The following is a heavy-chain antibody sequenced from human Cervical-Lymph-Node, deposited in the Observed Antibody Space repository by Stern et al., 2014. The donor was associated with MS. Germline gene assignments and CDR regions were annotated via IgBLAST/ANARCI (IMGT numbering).Heavy chain of an antibody. J-gene: IGHJ3*02. V-gene: IGHV3-30*18. D-gene: IGHD6-19*01. CDR2: FSYDGTTA. CDR1: GFTFSTYA. CDR3: AKDASTQWLVQSDAFDI. Sequence: DQLVESGGGVVQPGRSLRLSCAVSGFTFSTYAIHWVRQAPGKGLEWVAVFSYDGTTAYYADSVKGRFTISRDNSRNTLYLQMNSLRAEDTALYYCAKDASTQWLVQSDAFDIWGQGTMVIVSS.